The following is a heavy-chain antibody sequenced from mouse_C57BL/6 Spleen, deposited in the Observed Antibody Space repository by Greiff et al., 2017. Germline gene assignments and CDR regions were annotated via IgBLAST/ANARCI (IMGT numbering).Heavy chain of an antibody. Sequence: VQLQQSGPVLVKPGASVKMSCKASGYTFTDYYMNWVKQSHGKSLEWIGVINPYNGGTSYNQQFKGKATLTVDKSSSTAYMELNSLTSEDSAVYYCATYGNYGPWFAYWGQGTLVTVSA. CDR2: INPYNGGT. V-gene: IGHV1-19*01. D-gene: IGHD2-1*01. CDR3: ATYGNYGPWFAY. CDR1: GYTFTDYY. J-gene: IGHJ3*01.